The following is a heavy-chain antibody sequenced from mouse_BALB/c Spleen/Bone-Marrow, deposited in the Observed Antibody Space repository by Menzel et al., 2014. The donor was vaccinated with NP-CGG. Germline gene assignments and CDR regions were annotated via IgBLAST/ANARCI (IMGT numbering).Heavy chain of an antibody. CDR2: INPGSGGT. V-gene: IGHV1-54*01. J-gene: IGHJ4*01. Sequence: VKLQESGAELVRPGTSVKVSCKASGYAFTNYLIEWVKQRPGQGLEWIGVINPGSGGTNYNEKFKGKATLTADKSSSTAYMQLSSLTSDDSAVYFCARQLGPPYAMDYWGRGTSVTVSS. D-gene: IGHD3-1*01. CDR1: GYAFTNYL. CDR3: ARQLGPPYAMDY.